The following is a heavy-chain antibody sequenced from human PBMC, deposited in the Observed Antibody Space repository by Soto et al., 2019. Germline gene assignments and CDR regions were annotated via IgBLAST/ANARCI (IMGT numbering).Heavy chain of an antibody. V-gene: IGHV4-34*01. CDR3: ASSVVVPSTMNYFDY. Sequence: PSETLSLTCAVYGGSFSGYYWSWIRQPPGKGLEWIGEINHSGSTKYSPSFQGQVTISADKSISTAYLQWSSLKASDTAMYYCASSVVVPSTMNYFDYWGQGSLVTVSS. D-gene: IGHD2-15*01. CDR1: GGSFSGYY. J-gene: IGHJ4*02. CDR2: INHSGST.